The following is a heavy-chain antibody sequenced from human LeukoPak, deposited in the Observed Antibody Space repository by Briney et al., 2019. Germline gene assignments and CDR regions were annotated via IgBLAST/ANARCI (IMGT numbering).Heavy chain of an antibody. CDR3: ATNTSYYSGTLDH. Sequence: GGSLRLSCEASGFTFSSYGMHWVRQAPGKGLEYVSVISSNGGSTYYANSEKGRFIISRDNSKNTLYLQMGSLRAEDMAVYYCATNTSYYSGTLDHWGQGTLVTVSS. J-gene: IGHJ5*02. V-gene: IGHV3-64*01. CDR1: GFTFSSYG. CDR2: ISSNGGST. D-gene: IGHD3-10*01.